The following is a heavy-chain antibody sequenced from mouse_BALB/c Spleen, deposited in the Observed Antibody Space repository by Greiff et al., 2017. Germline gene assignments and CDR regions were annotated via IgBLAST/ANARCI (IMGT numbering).Heavy chain of an antibody. J-gene: IGHJ2*01. CDR2: IYPGGGYT. CDR1: GYTFTNYW. V-gene: IGHV1-63*02. CDR3: ARERTGMNYFDY. D-gene: IGHD4-1*01. Sequence: QVQLKQSGAELVRPGTSVKISCKASGYTFTNYWLGWVKQRPGHGLEWIGDIYPGGGYTNYNEKFKGKATLTADTSSSTAYMQLSSLTSEDSAVYFCARERTGMNYFDYWGQGTTLTVSS.